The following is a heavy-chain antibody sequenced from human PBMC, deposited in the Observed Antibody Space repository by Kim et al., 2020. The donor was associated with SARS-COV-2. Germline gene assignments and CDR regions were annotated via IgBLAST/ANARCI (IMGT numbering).Heavy chain of an antibody. CDR1: GFTFSSYG. Sequence: GGSLRLSCAASGFTFSSYGMHWVRQAPGKGLEWVAVISYDGSNKYYADSVKGRFTISRDNSKNTLYLQMNSLRAEDTAVYYCAKDGDPYDFWSGYFDYWGQGTMVTVSS. CDR2: ISYDGSNK. D-gene: IGHD3-3*01. CDR3: AKDGDPYDFWSGYFDY. V-gene: IGHV3-30*18. J-gene: IGHJ4*02.